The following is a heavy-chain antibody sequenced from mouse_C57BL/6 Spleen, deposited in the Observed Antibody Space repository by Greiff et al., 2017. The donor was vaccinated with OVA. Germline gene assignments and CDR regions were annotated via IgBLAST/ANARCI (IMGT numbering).Heavy chain of an antibody. CDR3: AREEYYYDMDD. Sequence: QVQLQQSGTELVRPGASVKLSCKASGYTFTSYWMHWVKQRPGQGLEWIGNINPSNGGTNYNEKFKSKATLTADKSSSTAYMQLSSLTSEDSAVYYCAREEYYYDMDDWGQGTSVTVSS. V-gene: IGHV1-53*01. D-gene: IGHD5-2*01. CDR1: GYTFTSYW. J-gene: IGHJ4*01. CDR2: INPSNGGT.